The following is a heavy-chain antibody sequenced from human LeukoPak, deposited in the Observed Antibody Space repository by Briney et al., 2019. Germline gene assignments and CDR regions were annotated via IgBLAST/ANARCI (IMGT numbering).Heavy chain of an antibody. CDR2: IYYGGST. J-gene: IGHJ5*02. CDR3: ARSTPITSNWFDP. Sequence: SETLSLTCTVSGGSISSYYWSWIRQPPGKGLEWIGYIYYGGSTNYNPSLKSRVTISVDTSKNQFSLKLSSVTAADTAVYYCARSTPITSNWFDPWGQGTLVTVSS. D-gene: IGHD5-24*01. V-gene: IGHV4-59*01. CDR1: GGSISSYY.